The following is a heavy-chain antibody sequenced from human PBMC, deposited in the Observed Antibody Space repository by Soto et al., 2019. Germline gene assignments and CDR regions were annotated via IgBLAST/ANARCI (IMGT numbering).Heavy chain of an antibody. V-gene: IGHV5-51*01. D-gene: IGHD5-12*01. CDR2: IYPGDSDT. CDR3: ARHGEMATINRSIDP. Sequence: GESLKISCKGSGYSFTSYWIGWVRQMPGKGLEWMGIIYPGDSDTRYSPSFQGQVTISTDKSISTAYLQWSSLKASDTAMYYCARHGEMATINRSIDPPGQGTLVSVSS. CDR1: GYSFTSYW. J-gene: IGHJ5*02.